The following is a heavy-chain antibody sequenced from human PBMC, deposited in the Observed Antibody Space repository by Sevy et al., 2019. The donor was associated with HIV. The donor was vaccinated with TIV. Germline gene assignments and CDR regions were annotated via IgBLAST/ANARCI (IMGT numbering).Heavy chain of an antibody. CDR1: GFTFSDYY. CDR2: ISTSSSYT. D-gene: IGHD5-18*01. J-gene: IGHJ4*02. Sequence: GESLKISCTASGFTFSDYYMSWIRQAPGKGLEWVSYISTSSSYTSYPDSVKGQFTISRDNAKNSLYLQMNILRVEDTAVYYCARVRYNYGQKYFDYWGQGTLVTVSS. CDR3: ARVRYNYGQKYFDY. V-gene: IGHV3-11*06.